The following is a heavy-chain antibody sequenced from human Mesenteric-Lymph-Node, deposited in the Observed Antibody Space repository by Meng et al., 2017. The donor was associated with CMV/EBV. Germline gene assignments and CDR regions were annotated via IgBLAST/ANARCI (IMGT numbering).Heavy chain of an antibody. CDR3: ARVAGFWSGYCDS. CDR1: GEPISGYY. CDR2: ISHSRTT. J-gene: IGHJ4*02. Sequence: GSLRLSCAVYGEPISGYYWTWIRQPPGKGLEWIGEISHSRTTDYNPSLRSRVTMSVDTSKNQFSLKLNSVTAADTAVYYCARVAGFWSGYCDSWGQGTLVTVSS. V-gene: IGHV4-34*01. D-gene: IGHD3-3*01.